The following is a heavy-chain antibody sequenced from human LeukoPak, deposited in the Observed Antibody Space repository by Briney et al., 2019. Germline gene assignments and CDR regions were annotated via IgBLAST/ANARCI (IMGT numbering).Heavy chain of an antibody. CDR2: IYSGGST. D-gene: IGHD1-26*01. V-gene: IGHV3-66*01. CDR1: GFTVSSNY. CDR3: ARGGSRGAKYYFDY. J-gene: IGHJ4*02. Sequence: PGGSLRLSCAASGFTVSSNYMSWVRQAPGKGLEWVSVIYSGGSTYYADSVKGRFTISRDNSKNALYLQMNSLRAEDTAVYYCARGGSRGAKYYFDYWGQGTLVTVSS.